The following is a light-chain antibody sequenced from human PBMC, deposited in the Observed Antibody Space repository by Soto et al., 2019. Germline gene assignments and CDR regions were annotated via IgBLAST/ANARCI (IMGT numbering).Light chain of an antibody. J-gene: IGKJ4*01. CDR1: QSISSF. Sequence: TQSPSSLSASVGDRVTITCRASQSISSFLAWYQQKPGQAPRLLIYDASNKATGIPARFSGSGSGTDFTLTINSLEPEDFAVYYCQQRSNWPLTFGGGTKVDI. CDR2: DAS. V-gene: IGKV3-11*01. CDR3: QQRSNWPLT.